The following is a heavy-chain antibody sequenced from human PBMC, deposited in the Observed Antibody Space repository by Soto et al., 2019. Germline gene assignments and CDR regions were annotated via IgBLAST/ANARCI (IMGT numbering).Heavy chain of an antibody. J-gene: IGHJ3*02. CDR3: ARQVGLDKALATGGAFDI. V-gene: IGHV5-51*01. Sequence: EVQLVRSGAEVKKPGESLKISCKGSGYSFTSYWIGWVRQMPGKGLEWMSINYPVDSDTRYSSSFQGQVTISADKSIRADSLQCSNMKASDTAMYYWARQVGLDKALATGGAFDIWGQGTMVTVSS. CDR1: GYSFTSYW. CDR2: NYPVDSDT. D-gene: IGHD5-18*01.